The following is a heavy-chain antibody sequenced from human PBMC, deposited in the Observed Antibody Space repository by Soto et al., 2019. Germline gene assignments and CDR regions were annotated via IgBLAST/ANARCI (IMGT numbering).Heavy chain of an antibody. CDR3: ARGHGRFAH. V-gene: IGHV4-34*01. CDR1: GGSFTGYY. J-gene: IGHJ4*02. Sequence: PSETLSLTCDVSGGSFTGYYWSWIRQPPGKGLEWIGEINHSGFTNYNPSLTGRVTISLDTSKSQFSLKLSSLTAADTAFYFCARGHGRFAHWGQGTLVTVYS. CDR2: INHSGFT.